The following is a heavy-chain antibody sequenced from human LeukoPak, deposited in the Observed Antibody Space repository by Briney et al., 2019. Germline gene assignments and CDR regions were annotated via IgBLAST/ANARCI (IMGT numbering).Heavy chain of an antibody. CDR1: GYTFSVHY. Sequence: GGSLRLSCASYGYTFSVHYIVWVRQAPGKGLEWVARIRNKATSYTTEYAASVKGRFTISRDESQNSLYLEMTSLQTEDTGMYYCARGHPYSGSERPFDYWGQGTLVTVSS. CDR3: ARGHPYSGSERPFDY. CDR2: IRNKATSYTT. D-gene: IGHD1-26*01. V-gene: IGHV3-72*01. J-gene: IGHJ4*02.